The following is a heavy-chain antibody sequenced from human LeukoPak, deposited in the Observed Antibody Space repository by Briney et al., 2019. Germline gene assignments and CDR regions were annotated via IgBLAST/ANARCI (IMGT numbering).Heavy chain of an antibody. CDR2: ISYDGGNK. Sequence: GGSLRLSCAASGFTFSSYAMHWVRQAPGKGLEWVAVISYDGGNKYYADSVKGRFTISRDNSKNTLYLQMNSLRAEDTAVYYCARDLTVGATAFDIWGQGTMVTVSS. J-gene: IGHJ3*02. D-gene: IGHD1-26*01. CDR3: ARDLTVGATAFDI. CDR1: GFTFSSYA. V-gene: IGHV3-30-3*01.